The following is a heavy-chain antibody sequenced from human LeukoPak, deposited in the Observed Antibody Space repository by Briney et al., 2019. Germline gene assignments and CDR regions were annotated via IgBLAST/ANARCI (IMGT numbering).Heavy chain of an antibody. Sequence: GGSLRLSCAASGFTFSSYGMHWVRQAPGKGLEGVAVIWYDGSNKYYADSVKGRFTISRDNSKNTLYLQMNSLRAEDTAVYYRAKAYNIAAAGIALWGQGTMVTVSS. CDR2: IWYDGSNK. V-gene: IGHV3-33*06. CDR1: GFTFSSYG. D-gene: IGHD6-13*01. J-gene: IGHJ3*01. CDR3: AKAYNIAAAGIAL.